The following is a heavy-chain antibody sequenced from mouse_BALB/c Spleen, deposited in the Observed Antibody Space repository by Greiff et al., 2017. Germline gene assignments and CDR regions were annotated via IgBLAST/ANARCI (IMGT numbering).Heavy chain of an antibody. CDR2: ISYDGSN. D-gene: IGHD2-4*01. J-gene: IGHJ3*01. CDR3: ASGNDYAWFAY. V-gene: IGHV3-6*02. CDR1: GYSITSGYY. Sequence: EVKLMESGPGLVKPSQSLSLTCSVTGYSITSGYYWYLIRQFPGNKLEWMGYISYDGSNNYNPSLKNRISITRDTSKNQFFLKLNPVTTEDTATYYGASGNDYAWFAYWGQGTLVTVSA.